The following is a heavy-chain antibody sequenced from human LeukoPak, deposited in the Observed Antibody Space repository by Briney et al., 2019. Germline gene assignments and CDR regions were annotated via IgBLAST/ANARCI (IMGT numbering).Heavy chain of an antibody. D-gene: IGHD3-22*01. CDR3: ARDQHGYDSSGYSLDY. Sequence: ASVKVSCKASGYTFTSYYMHWVRQAPGQGLEWMGIINPSGGSTSYAQKFQGRVTMTRDTSTSTVYMELSSLRSEDTAVYYCARDQHGYDSSGYSLDYWGQGTLVTVSS. V-gene: IGHV1-46*01. J-gene: IGHJ4*02. CDR1: GYTFTSYY. CDR2: INPSGGST.